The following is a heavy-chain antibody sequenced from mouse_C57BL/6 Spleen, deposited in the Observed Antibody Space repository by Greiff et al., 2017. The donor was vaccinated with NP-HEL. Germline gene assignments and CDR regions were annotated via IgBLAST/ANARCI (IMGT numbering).Heavy chain of an antibody. V-gene: IGHV1-52*01. D-gene: IGHD2-4*01. J-gene: IGHJ4*01. CDR3: ARRENYDYDEGAMDY. Sequence: QVHVKQPGAELVRPGSSVKLSCKASGYTFTSYWMHWVKQRPIQGLEWIGNIDPSDSETHYNQKFKDKATLTVDKSSSTAYMQLSSLTSEDSAVYYCARRENYDYDEGAMDYWGQGTSVTVSS. CDR2: IDPSDSET. CDR1: GYTFTSYW.